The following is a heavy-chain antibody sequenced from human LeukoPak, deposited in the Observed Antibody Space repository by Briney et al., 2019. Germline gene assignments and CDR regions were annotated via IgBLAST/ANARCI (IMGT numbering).Heavy chain of an antibody. J-gene: IGHJ4*02. CDR2: IYYSGST. D-gene: IGHD6-13*01. V-gene: IGHV4-39*01. CDR1: GGSISSSSYY. CDR3: ASYVLSSSCLDY. Sequence: SETLSLTCTVSGGSISSSSYYWGWIRQPPGKGLEWIGSIYYSGSTYYNPSLKSRVTISVDTSKNQFSLKLSSVTAADTAAYYCASYVLSSSCLDYWGQGTLVTVYS.